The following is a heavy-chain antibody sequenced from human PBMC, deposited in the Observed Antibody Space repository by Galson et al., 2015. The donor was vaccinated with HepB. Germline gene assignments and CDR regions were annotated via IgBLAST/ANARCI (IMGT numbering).Heavy chain of an antibody. CDR3: ARASRLGVFVYKVGFDP. CDR1: GYTFTTYV. J-gene: IGHJ5*02. V-gene: IGHV1-3*01. D-gene: IGHD3-10*01. Sequence: SVKVSCKASGYTFTTYVIHWVRQAPGQRPEWMGWINADNGNTKYSQKFQGRVTITTDTSASTAYMELSSLTSEDTAVYYCARASRLGVFVYKVGFDPWGQGTLVTVSS. CDR2: INADNGNT.